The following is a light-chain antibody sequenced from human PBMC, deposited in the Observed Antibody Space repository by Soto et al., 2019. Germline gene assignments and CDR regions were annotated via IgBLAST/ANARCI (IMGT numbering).Light chain of an antibody. Sequence: QSALTQPASVSGSPGQSITISCAGTSSDVGVYDFVSWYQQHPGKAPKLLIYDVNNRPAGISNRFYGSKSGNTASLTISGLQAEDEADYYCSSYTASTTRVFGGGTKLTVL. V-gene: IGLV2-14*03. CDR1: SSDVGVYDF. CDR3: SSYTASTTRV. CDR2: DVN. J-gene: IGLJ2*01.